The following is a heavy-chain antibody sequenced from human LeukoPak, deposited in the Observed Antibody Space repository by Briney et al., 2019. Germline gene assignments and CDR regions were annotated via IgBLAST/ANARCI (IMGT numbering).Heavy chain of an antibody. CDR1: GFXFSSHA. D-gene: IGHD3-3*01. CDR3: ARDNWIDY. J-gene: IGHJ4*02. Sequence: GGSLRLSCAASGFXFSSHAIGWVRQAPGKGLEWVSYINSRGSPIYYADSVKGRVTISRGNAKNSVYLQMNSLRAEDTAVYYCARDNWIDYWGQGTLVTVSS. V-gene: IGHV3-48*03. CDR2: INSRGSPI.